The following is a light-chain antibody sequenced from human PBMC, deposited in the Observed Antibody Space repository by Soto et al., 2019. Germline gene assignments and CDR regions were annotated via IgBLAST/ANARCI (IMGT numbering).Light chain of an antibody. CDR1: QVISSY. CDR3: QQYYSYPPIT. V-gene: IGKV1-8*01. J-gene: IGKJ5*01. Sequence: AIRMTQSPSSLSASTGDRVSITCLASQVISSYLAWYQQKPGKASKLLIYAASTLQSGVPSRFSGSGSGTDFTLTISCLQSEDFATYYCQQYYSYPPITFGQGTRLEIK. CDR2: AAS.